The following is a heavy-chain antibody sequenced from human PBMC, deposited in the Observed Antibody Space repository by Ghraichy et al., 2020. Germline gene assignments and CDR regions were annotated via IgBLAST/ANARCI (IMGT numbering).Heavy chain of an antibody. V-gene: IGHV1-24*01. Sequence: ASVKVSCKVFGNTNTELSFHWVRQAPGKGLEWMGHFDPEDGERIYAQRFQHRLTMTEDTSTETAYMELSSLKSEDTAMYYCATDYSGSFLASVRYFNMDVWGQGTTVTVSS. J-gene: IGHJ6*02. CDR2: FDPEDGER. CDR1: GNTNTELS. CDR3: ATDYSGSFLASVRYFNMDV. D-gene: IGHD1-26*01.